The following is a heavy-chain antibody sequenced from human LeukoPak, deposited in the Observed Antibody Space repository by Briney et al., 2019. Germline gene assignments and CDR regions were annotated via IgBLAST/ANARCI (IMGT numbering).Heavy chain of an antibody. V-gene: IGHV4-34*01. CDR2: INHSGST. Sequence: PSETLSLTCAVYGGSFSGYYWSWIRQPPGKGLEWIGEINHSGSTNYNPSLKSRVTISVDTSKNQFSLKLSSVSAADTAVYYCARVASSVRDDPSDVWGQGTRVIVSS. D-gene: IGHD6-19*01. J-gene: IGHJ3*01. CDR1: GGSFSGYY. CDR3: ARVASSVRDDPSDV.